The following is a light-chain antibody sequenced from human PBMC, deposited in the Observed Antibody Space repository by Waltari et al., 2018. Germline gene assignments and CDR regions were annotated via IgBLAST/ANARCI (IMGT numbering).Light chain of an antibody. CDR3: VQSIQLPIT. V-gene: IGKV2D-29*01. Sequence: EIVLTQTQLSLSVTPGQPASIYCKSSLSLLHSDGETLLYWYLQKPGQPPHLLIYEVSNRLSEVPDRFSGSGSGTDFTLKISLVEAEDVVTYYCVQSIQLPITFGPGTKLDI. J-gene: IGKJ3*01. CDR2: EVS. CDR1: LSLLHSDGETL.